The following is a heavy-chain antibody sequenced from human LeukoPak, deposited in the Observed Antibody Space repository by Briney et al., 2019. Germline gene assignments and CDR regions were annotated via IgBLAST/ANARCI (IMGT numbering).Heavy chain of an antibody. D-gene: IGHD2-2*01. Sequence: GGSLRLSGAASGFTFSSYSMNWVRQAPGKGLEWVSSISSSSSYIYYADSVKGRFTISRDNAKNSLYLQMNSLRAEDTAVYYCARYVVPARRIFDYWGQGTLVTVSS. CDR2: ISSSSSYI. CDR1: GFTFSSYS. CDR3: ARYVVPARRIFDY. V-gene: IGHV3-21*01. J-gene: IGHJ4*02.